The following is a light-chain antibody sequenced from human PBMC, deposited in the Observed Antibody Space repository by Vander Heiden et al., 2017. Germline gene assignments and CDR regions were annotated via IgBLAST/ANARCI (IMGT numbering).Light chain of an antibody. V-gene: IGKV1-39*01. CDR1: QSISSY. CDR2: AAS. Sequence: DIQMTPSPSSPSASVGDRVTITCRASQSISSYLNWYQQKPGKAPKLLIYAASSLQSGVPSRFSGSGCGTDFTLTISSRQPEEFATYYCQQSDSTPPWTFGQGTKVEIK. CDR3: QQSDSTPPWT. J-gene: IGKJ1*01.